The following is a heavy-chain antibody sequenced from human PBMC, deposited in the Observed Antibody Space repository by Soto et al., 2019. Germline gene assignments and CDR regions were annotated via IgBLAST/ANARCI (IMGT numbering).Heavy chain of an antibody. CDR3: ARILSLAARPRRYYYGMDV. CDR2: IDWDDDK. CDR1: GFSLSTSGMC. J-gene: IGHJ6*02. Sequence: SGPTLVNPTQTLTLTCTFSGFSLSTSGMCVSWIRQPPGKALEWLALIDWDDDKYYSTSLKTRLTISNDTSKNQVVLTMTNMDPVDTGTYYCARILSLAARPRRYYYGMDVWGQGTTLTVSS. D-gene: IGHD6-6*01. V-gene: IGHV2-70*01.